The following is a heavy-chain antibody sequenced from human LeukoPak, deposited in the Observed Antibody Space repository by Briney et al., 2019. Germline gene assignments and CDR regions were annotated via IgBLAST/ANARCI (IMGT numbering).Heavy chain of an antibody. CDR2: ISAYNGNT. CDR1: GYTFTSYG. D-gene: IGHD6-25*01. V-gene: IGHV1-18*01. Sequence: ASVKVSCKASGYTFTSYGISWVRQAPGQGLEWMGWISAYNGNTNYARKLQGRVTMTTDTSTSTAYMELRSLRSDDTAVYYCARGAATDYYYYGMDVWGQGTTVTVSS. CDR3: ARGAATDYYYYGMDV. J-gene: IGHJ6*02.